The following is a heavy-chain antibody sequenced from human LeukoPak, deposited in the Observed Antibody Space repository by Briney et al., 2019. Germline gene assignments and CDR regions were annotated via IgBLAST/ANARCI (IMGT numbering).Heavy chain of an antibody. CDR2: ISYSGST. Sequence: SEALSLTCAVSGGSITSSKYFWGWIRQPPGKELELIGIISYSGSTDYNPSLKSRVTISTDTSTNQFSLKLTSVTAADTAVYYCAGLGVMVLVYQFEYWGRGTPVTVSS. D-gene: IGHD2-8*01. V-gene: IGHV4-39*07. J-gene: IGHJ4*02. CDR1: GGSITSSKYF. CDR3: AGLGVMVLVYQFEY.